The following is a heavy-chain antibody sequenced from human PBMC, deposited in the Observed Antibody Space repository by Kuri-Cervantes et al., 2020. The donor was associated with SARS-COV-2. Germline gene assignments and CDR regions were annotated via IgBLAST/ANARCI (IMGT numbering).Heavy chain of an antibody. CDR2: IYHSGST. V-gene: IGHV4-30-2*01. CDR3: ARESIAVAGTGGFDP. Sequence: SCAVSGGSISSGGYSWSWIRQPPGKGLEWIGYIYHSGSTYYNPSLKSRVTISVDRSKNQFSLKLSSVTAADTAVYYCARESIAVAGTGGFDPWGQGTLVTVSS. D-gene: IGHD6-19*01. J-gene: IGHJ5*02. CDR1: GGSISSGGYS.